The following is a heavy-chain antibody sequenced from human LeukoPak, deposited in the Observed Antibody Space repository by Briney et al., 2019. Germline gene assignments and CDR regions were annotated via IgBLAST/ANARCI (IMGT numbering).Heavy chain of an antibody. CDR1: GFTFSDYY. D-gene: IGHD4-17*01. Sequence: KAGGSLRLSCAASGFTFSDYYMSWIRQAPGKGLEWISFISSSSSYTNYADSVKGRFTISRDNTKNSLYLQMNNLRAEDTAVYYCARGGADYVIGYWGQGTPVTVSS. CDR2: ISSSSSYT. CDR3: ARGGADYVIGY. J-gene: IGHJ4*02. V-gene: IGHV3-11*06.